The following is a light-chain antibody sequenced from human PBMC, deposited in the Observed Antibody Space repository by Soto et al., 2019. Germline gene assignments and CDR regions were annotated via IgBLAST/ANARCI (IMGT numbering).Light chain of an antibody. J-gene: IGLJ1*01. CDR3: SSYTGGNPAYV. Sequence: QSALTQPPSASGSPGQSVTISCTGTSSDVGGYDYVSWYQQHPGKAPKLMIYEVTIRPSGVSDRFSGSKSGNTASLTVSGLQAEDESDYYCSSYTGGNPAYVVGTGTQVTVL. V-gene: IGLV2-8*01. CDR1: SSDVGGYDY. CDR2: EVT.